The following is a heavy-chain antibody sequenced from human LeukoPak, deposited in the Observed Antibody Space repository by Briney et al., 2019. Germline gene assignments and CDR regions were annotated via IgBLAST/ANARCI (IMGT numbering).Heavy chain of an antibody. V-gene: IGHV4-30-2*03. CDR1: GGSISSGGYS. J-gene: IGHJ4*02. Sequence: SETLSLTCAVSGGSISSGGYSWSWVRQPPGKGLEWIGYIYHSGSTYYNPSLKSRVTISVDTSKNQFSLKLSSVTAADTAVYYCARRGGSYAFDYWGQGTLVTVSS. CDR2: IYHSGST. D-gene: IGHD1-26*01. CDR3: ARRGGSYAFDY.